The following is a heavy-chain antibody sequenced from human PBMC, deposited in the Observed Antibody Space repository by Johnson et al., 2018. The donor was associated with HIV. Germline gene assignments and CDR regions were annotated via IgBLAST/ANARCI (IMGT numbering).Heavy chain of an antibody. CDR1: GFTFSSYA. D-gene: IGHD6-13*01. Sequence: VQLVESGGGLVQPGGSLRLSCAASGFTFSSYAMSWVRQAPGKGLEWVSAISGSGGSTYYADSGKGRFTISRDNSKNTLYLQMNSLRAEDTAVYCCAKDTAAGLDAFDIWGQGTMVIVSS. CDR3: AKDTAAGLDAFDI. J-gene: IGHJ3*02. V-gene: IGHV3-23*04. CDR2: ISGSGGST.